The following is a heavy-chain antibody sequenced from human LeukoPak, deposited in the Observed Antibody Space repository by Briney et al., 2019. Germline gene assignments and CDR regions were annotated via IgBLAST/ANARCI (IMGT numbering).Heavy chain of an antibody. V-gene: IGHV4-59*12. CDR1: GGSISSYY. D-gene: IGHD4-17*01. Sequence: SETLSLTCTVPGGSISSYYWSWIRQPPGKGLEWIGYIYYSGSTNYTPSLKSRVTISVDTSKNQFSLKLSSGPAADTAVYYCARLSGDYGYFDLWGRGTRVTVSS. J-gene: IGHJ2*01. CDR3: ARLSGDYGYFDL. CDR2: IYYSGST.